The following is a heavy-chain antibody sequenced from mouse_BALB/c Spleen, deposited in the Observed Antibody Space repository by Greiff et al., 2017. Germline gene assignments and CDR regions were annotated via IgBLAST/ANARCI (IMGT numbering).Heavy chain of an antibody. CDR2: ISSGGST. CDR3: ARGRYDYDAYYFDY. D-gene: IGHD2-4*01. CDR1: GFTFSSYA. V-gene: IGHV5-6-5*01. Sequence: EVHLVESGGGLVKPGGSLKLSCAASGFTFSSYAMSWVRQTPEKRLEWVASISSGGSTYYPDSVKGRFTISRDNARNILYLQMSSLRSEDTAMYYCARGRYDYDAYYFDYWGQGTTLTVSS. J-gene: IGHJ2*01.